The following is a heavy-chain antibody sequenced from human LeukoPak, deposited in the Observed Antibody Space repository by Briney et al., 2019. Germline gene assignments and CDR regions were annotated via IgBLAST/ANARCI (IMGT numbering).Heavy chain of an antibody. J-gene: IGHJ4*02. CDR1: GGTFSSYA. CDR3: ARDLYYYGSGSSYYFDY. V-gene: IGHV1-69*04. D-gene: IGHD3-10*01. Sequence: GASVKVSCKASGGTFSSYAISWVRQAPGQGLEWMGRIIPILGIANYAQKFQGRVTITADKSTSTAYMELRSLRSDDAAVYYCARDLYYYGSGSSYYFDYWGQGTLVTVSS. CDR2: IIPILGIA.